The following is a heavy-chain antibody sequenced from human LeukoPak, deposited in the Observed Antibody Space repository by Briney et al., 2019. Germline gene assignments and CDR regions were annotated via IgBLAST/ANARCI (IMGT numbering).Heavy chain of an antibody. J-gene: IGHJ6*02. CDR2: FDPEDGET. Sequence: ASVKVSCKVSGYTLTELSMHWVRQAPGKGLEWMGGFDPEDGETINAQKFQGRVTMTEDTSTDTAYMELSSLRSEDTAVYYCATVMRVVRGVMDYYYGMDVWGQGTTVTVSS. V-gene: IGHV1-24*01. CDR1: GYTLTELS. CDR3: ATVMRVVRGVMDYYYGMDV. D-gene: IGHD3-10*01.